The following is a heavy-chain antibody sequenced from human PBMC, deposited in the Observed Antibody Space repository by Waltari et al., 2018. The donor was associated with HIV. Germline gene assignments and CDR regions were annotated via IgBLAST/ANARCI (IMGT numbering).Heavy chain of an antibody. CDR2: ISSSGSTI. D-gene: IGHD2-2*03. CDR3: ARVDNRRLVVYGMDV. V-gene: IGHV3-48*03. Sequence: EVQLVESGGGLVQPGGSVRLSLADSGFPFSTYEMNWVRQAPGKGLEWVSYISSSGSTIYYADSVKGRFTISRDNAKNSLYLQMNSLRAEDTAVYYCARVDNRRLVVYGMDVWGQGTTVTVSS. CDR1: GFPFSTYE. J-gene: IGHJ6*02.